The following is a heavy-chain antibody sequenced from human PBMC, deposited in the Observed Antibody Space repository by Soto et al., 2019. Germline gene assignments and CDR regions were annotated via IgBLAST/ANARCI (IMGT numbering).Heavy chain of an antibody. V-gene: IGHV1-69*13. D-gene: IGHD5-12*01. CDR1: GGTFSSYA. Sequence: SVKVSFKASGGTFSSYAISWVRQAPGQGLEWMGGIIPIFGTANYAQKFQGRVTITADESTSTAYMELSSLRSEDTAVYYCARVLYSGYEGYYYGMDVWGQGTTVTVSS. CDR2: IIPIFGTA. J-gene: IGHJ6*02. CDR3: ARVLYSGYEGYYYGMDV.